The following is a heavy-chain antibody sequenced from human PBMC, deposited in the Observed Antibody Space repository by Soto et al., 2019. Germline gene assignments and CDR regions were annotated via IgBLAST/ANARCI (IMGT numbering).Heavy chain of an antibody. CDR3: ARGKSDLSGSSYQSFDS. V-gene: IGHV3-66*01. D-gene: IGHD3-10*01. J-gene: IGHJ4*02. CDR2: IYSGGST. CDR1: GFTVSSNY. Sequence: GSLRLSCAATGFTVSSNYMSWVRQAPGKGLDWVSIIYSGGSTDYADSVKGRFTISRDNSKNTLSLQMNSLRAEDTAVYYSARGKSDLSGSSYQSFDSWGQGTLVTVSS.